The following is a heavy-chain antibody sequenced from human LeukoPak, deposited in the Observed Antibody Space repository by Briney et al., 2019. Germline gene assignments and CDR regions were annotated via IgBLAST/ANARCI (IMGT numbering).Heavy chain of an antibody. CDR1: GFTFGDYA. D-gene: IGHD2-15*01. Sequence: PGGSLRLSCTASGFTFGDYAMSWFRQAPGKGLEWVGFIRSKAYGGTTEYAASVKGRFTISRDDSKSIAYLQMNSLKTEDTAVYYCTRDPACSGGSCYFFPFDYWGQGTLVTVSS. CDR2: IRSKAYGGTT. V-gene: IGHV3-49*03. J-gene: IGHJ4*02. CDR3: TRDPACSGGSCYFFPFDY.